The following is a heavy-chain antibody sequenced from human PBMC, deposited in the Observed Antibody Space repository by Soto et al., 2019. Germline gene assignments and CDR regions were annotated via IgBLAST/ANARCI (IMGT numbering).Heavy chain of an antibody. Sequence: ASVKVSCKASGYTFTSYAMHWVRQAPGQRLEWMGWINAGNGNTKYSQKFQGRVTITRDTSASTAYMELTSVTGADTAIYYCVSVEGTPTVTGDYYYYAADAWGQGTAVTVSS. V-gene: IGHV1-3*01. D-gene: IGHD4-17*01. CDR2: INAGNGNT. J-gene: IGHJ6*02. CDR1: GYTFTSYA. CDR3: VSVEGTPTVTGDYYYYAADA.